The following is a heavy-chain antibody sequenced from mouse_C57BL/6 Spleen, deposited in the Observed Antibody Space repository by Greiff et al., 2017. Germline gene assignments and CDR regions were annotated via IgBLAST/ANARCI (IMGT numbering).Heavy chain of an antibody. Sequence: VQLKESVAELVRPGASVKLSCTASGFNIKNTYMHWVKQRPEQGLEWIGRIDPANGNTKYAPKFQGKATITADSSSNTAYLQLSSLTSEDTAIYYCAKSDMDYGYYGAMDYWGQGTSVTVSS. CDR1: GFNIKNTY. D-gene: IGHD2-1*01. V-gene: IGHV14-3*01. CDR2: IDPANGNT. J-gene: IGHJ4*01. CDR3: AKSDMDYGYYGAMDY.